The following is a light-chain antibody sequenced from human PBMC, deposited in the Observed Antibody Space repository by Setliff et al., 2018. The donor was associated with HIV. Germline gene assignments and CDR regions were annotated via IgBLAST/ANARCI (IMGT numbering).Light chain of an antibody. CDR3: QSYDSSLSGFV. V-gene: IGLV1-40*01. Sequence: QSVLTQPPSVSGAPGQRVTISCTGSSSNIGAGFGVHWYQHLPGTAPKLIMYGNNNRPSRVPDRFSDSKSGASAILAITGLRAEEEADYYCQSYDSSLSGFVFGTGTNVTVL. CDR1: SSNIGAGFG. J-gene: IGLJ1*01. CDR2: GNN.